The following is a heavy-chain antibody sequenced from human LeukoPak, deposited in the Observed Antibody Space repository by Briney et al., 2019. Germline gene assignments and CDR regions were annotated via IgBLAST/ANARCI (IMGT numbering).Heavy chain of an antibody. CDR3: AKSNRALWSGYYKGGRYYYYGMDV. D-gene: IGHD3-3*01. CDR1: GFSFRSYA. J-gene: IGHJ6*02. CDR2: ISGSGGST. Sequence: PGGSLRLSCAASGFSFRSYAMSWVRQAPGEGLEWVSAISGSGGSTYYADSVKGRFTISRDNSKNTLYLQMNSLRAEDTAVYYCAKSNRALWSGYYKGGRYYYYGMDVWGQGTTVTVSS. V-gene: IGHV3-23*01.